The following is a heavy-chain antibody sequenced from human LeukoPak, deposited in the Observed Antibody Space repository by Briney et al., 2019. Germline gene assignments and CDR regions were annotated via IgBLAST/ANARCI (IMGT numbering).Heavy chain of an antibody. J-gene: IGHJ4*02. CDR3: AAIPYYYDSSGYYADY. V-gene: IGHV1-69*04. Sequence: SVKVSCKASGGTFSSYAISWVRQAPGQGLEWMGRIIPILGIANYAQKFQGRVTITADKSTSTAYMELSSLRSEDTAVYYCAAIPYYYDSSGYYADYWGQGTLVTVSS. D-gene: IGHD3-22*01. CDR1: GGTFSSYA. CDR2: IIPILGIA.